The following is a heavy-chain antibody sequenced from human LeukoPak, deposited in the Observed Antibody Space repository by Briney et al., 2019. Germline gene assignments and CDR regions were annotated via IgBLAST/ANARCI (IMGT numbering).Heavy chain of an antibody. D-gene: IGHD3-22*01. J-gene: IGHJ4*02. CDR2: INHSGST. Sequence: SETLSLTCAVYGGSFSGYYWSWIRQPPGKGLEWIGEINHSGSTNYNPSLKSRVTISVDTSKNQFSLKLSSVTAADTAVYYCARSFLYYYDSSGYGTPPYFDYWGQGTLVTVSS. CDR3: ARSFLYYYDSSGYGTPPYFDY. V-gene: IGHV4-34*01. CDR1: GGSFSGYY.